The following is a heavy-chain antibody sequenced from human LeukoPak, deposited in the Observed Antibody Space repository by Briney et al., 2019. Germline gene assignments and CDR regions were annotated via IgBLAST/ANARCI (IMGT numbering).Heavy chain of an antibody. D-gene: IGHD5-24*01. V-gene: IGHV1-18*01. CDR1: GYTFTSYG. Sequence: ASVKVSCKASGYTFTSYGISWVRQAPGQGLEWMGWISAYNGNTNYAQKLQGRVTMTTDTSTSTAYMELSSLRSEDTAVYYCARGQEMATTRHYFDYWGQGTLVTVSS. J-gene: IGHJ4*02. CDR3: ARGQEMATTRHYFDY. CDR2: ISAYNGNT.